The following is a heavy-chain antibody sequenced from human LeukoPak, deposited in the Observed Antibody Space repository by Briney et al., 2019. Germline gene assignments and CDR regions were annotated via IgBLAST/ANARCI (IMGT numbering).Heavy chain of an antibody. CDR3: ARVTTTIDAFDI. V-gene: IGHV4-39*07. CDR1: GGSISSSSYY. J-gene: IGHJ3*02. D-gene: IGHD5-12*01. CDR2: IYYSGST. Sequence: PSETLSLTCTVSGGSISSSSYYWGWIRQPPGKGLEWIGSIYYSGSTNYNPSLKSRVTISVDTSKNQFSLKLSSVTAADTAVYYCARVTTTIDAFDIWGQGTMVTVSS.